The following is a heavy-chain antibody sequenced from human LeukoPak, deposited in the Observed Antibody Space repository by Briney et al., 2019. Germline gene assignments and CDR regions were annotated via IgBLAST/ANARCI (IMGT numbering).Heavy chain of an antibody. CDR1: GYTFTGYY. D-gene: IGHD2-2*01. Sequence: ASVKVSCKASGYTFTGYYMHWLRQAPGQGLEWMGRINPNSGGTNYAQKFQGRVTMTRDTSISTAYMELSRLRSDDTAVYYCAREEVYCSSTSCPRWQGWFDPWGQGTLVTVSS. V-gene: IGHV1-2*06. CDR3: AREEVYCSSTSCPRWQGWFDP. CDR2: INPNSGGT. J-gene: IGHJ5*02.